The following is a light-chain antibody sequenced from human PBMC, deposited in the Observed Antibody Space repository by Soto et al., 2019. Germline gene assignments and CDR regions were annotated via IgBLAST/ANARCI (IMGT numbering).Light chain of an antibody. V-gene: IGKV3-20*01. CDR1: QTVSSNY. Sequence: EIELTQSLGTLSLSPVDRGTISCRASQTVSSNYLAWYQQKPGQAPRLLIYGASSRATGIPDRFSGSGSGTDFTLTISRLEPDDFAVYYCQQYGSSSTFGQGTRLEI. CDR3: QQYGSSST. CDR2: GAS. J-gene: IGKJ5*01.